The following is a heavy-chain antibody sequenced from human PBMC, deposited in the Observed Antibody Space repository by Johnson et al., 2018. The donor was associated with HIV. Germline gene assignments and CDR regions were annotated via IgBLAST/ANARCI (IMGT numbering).Heavy chain of an antibody. CDR1: RFTFSSYA. V-gene: IGHV3-30*04. J-gene: IGHJ3*02. CDR2: ISHDGNSK. Sequence: QVQLVESGGGLVQPGRSLRLSCAASRFTFSSYAMHWVRQAPGKGLEWVAVISHDGNSKYYSDSVKGRFTISRDKSKNTLYLQMNSLRAEDTAVYYCARAPIVGARRDAVDIWGQGTMVTVSS. D-gene: IGHD1-26*01. CDR3: ARAPIVGARRDAVDI.